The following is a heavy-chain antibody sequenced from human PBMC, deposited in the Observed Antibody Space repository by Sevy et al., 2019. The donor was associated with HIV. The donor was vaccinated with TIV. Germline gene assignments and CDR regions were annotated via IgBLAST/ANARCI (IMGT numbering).Heavy chain of an antibody. D-gene: IGHD2-15*01. CDR1: GFTFNTYA. J-gene: IGHJ4*02. CDR3: ASTGYCTGGSCYSPFGY. CDR2: ISYDGINK. V-gene: IGHV3-30-3*01. Sequence: GGSLRLSCAASGFTFNTYAMHWVRQAPGKGLEWVAVISYDGINKYYADSVKGRFTISRDNSRNTLDLQMNSLRSEDTALYYCASTGYCTGGSCYSPFGYWGQGTLVTVSS.